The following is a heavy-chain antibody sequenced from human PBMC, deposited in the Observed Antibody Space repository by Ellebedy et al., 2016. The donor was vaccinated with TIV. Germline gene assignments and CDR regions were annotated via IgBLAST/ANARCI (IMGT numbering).Heavy chain of an antibody. CDR2: ISGSGGST. CDR3: ATSPGGVLAKS. V-gene: IGHV3-23*01. D-gene: IGHD3-3*02. J-gene: IGHJ4*02. Sequence: GGSLRLSCAASGFTFSSYAMSWVRQAPGKGLEWVSAISGSGGSTYYADSVKGRFTISRDNSKNTLYLQMNSLRAEDTAVYYCATSPGGVLAKSWGQGTLVTVSS. CDR1: GFTFSSYA.